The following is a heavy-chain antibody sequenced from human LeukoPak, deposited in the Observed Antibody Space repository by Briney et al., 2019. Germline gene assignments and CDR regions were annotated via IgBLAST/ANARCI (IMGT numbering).Heavy chain of an antibody. CDR1: GFSFSSAW. V-gene: IGHV3-7*04. J-gene: IGHJ4*02. Sequence: TGGSLRLSCEASGFSFSSAWMAWVRQAPGQGLEWVANISPEGTEKSYVGSVRGRFTISRDDAKKTVYLQTDSLRVEDTAFYYCGRWGIVATIDYWGQGILVTVSS. CDR2: ISPEGTEK. CDR3: GRWGIVATIDY. D-gene: IGHD2-15*01.